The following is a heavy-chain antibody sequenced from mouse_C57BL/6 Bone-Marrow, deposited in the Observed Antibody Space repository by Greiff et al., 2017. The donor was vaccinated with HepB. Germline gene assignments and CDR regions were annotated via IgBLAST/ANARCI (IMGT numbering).Heavy chain of an antibody. CDR2: IDPYDSET. J-gene: IGHJ1*03. V-gene: IGHV1-52*01. Sequence: VQLQQPGAELVRPGSSVKLSCKASGYTFTSYWMHWVKQRPIQGLEWIGNIDPYDSETHYNQKFKDKATLTVDKSSSTAYMQLSSLTSEDSAVYYCARFGNSLYWYFDVWGTGTTVTVSS. D-gene: IGHD2-1*01. CDR3: ARFGNSLYWYFDV. CDR1: GYTFTSYW.